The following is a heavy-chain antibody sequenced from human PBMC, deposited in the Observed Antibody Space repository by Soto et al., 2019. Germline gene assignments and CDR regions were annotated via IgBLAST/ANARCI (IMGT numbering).Heavy chain of an antibody. CDR3: ARAGLEWLLGYYYYGMDV. Sequence: GASVKVSCKASRYTFTSYDINWVRQATGQGLEWMGWMNPNSGNTGYAQKFQGRVTMTRNTSISTAYMELSSLRSEDTAVYYCARAGLEWLLGYYYYGMDVWGQGTTVTVSS. D-gene: IGHD3-3*01. V-gene: IGHV1-8*01. CDR2: MNPNSGNT. J-gene: IGHJ6*02. CDR1: RYTFTSYD.